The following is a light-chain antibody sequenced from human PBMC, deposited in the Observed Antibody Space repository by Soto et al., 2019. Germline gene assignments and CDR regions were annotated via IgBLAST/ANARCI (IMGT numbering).Light chain of an antibody. V-gene: IGLV2-14*01. J-gene: IGLJ3*02. Sequence: QSALTQPASVSGSPGQSITISCTGTSSDVGGYNYVSWYQQHPGKAPKLMIYEVSNRPSGVSNRFSGSKSGNTASLTISGLQADDEADYYCQSYDNNVSGWVFGGGTKVTVL. CDR1: SSDVGGYNY. CDR3: QSYDNNVSGWV. CDR2: EVS.